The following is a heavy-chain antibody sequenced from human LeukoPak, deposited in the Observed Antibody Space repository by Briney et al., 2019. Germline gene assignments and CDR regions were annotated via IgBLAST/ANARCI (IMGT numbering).Heavy chain of an antibody. CDR1: GGSFSAYY. J-gene: IGHJ5*02. V-gene: IGHV4-34*01. Sequence: SETLSLTCGVYGGSFSAYYWSWIRQPPGKGLEWIGEINHSGSTNYNPSLKSRVTISVDTSKNQFSLKLSSVTAADTAVYYCARAVRSGGYYAPWGQGTLVTVSS. D-gene: IGHD3-22*01. CDR2: INHSGST. CDR3: ARAVRSGGYYAP.